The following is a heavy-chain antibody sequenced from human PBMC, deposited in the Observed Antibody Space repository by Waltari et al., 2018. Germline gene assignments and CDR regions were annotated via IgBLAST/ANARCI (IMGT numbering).Heavy chain of an antibody. CDR1: EYTFASSY. Sequence: QVQLVQSGAEVKKPGASVTISCKPSEYTFASSYVHWVRQAPGQGLEWMGIINPSGGSTIYAQRFQGRVTMTRDTSTSTVYMELSSLKSEDTAVYYCATDTGALWMDVWGQGTTVTVSS. D-gene: IGHD2-21*01. V-gene: IGHV1-46*01. J-gene: IGHJ6*02. CDR2: INPSGGST. CDR3: ATDTGALWMDV.